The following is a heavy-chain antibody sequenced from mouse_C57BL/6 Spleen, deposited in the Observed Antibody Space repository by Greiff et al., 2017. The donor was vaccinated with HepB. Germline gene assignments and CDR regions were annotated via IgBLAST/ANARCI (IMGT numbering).Heavy chain of an antibody. J-gene: IGHJ1*03. CDR2: IDPSDSYT. CDR3: ARRGGNWYFDV. Sequence: VQLQQPGAELVMPGASVKLSCKASGYTFTSYWMHWVKQRPGQGLEWIGEIDPSDSYTNYNQKFKGKSTLTVDKSSSTAYMQLSSLTSEDSAVYYRARRGGNWYFDVWGTGTTVTVSS. V-gene: IGHV1-69*01. CDR1: GYTFTSYW.